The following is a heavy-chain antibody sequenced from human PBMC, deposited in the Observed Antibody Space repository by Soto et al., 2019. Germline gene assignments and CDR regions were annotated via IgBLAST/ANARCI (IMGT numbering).Heavy chain of an antibody. CDR2: IFFTGST. CDR1: GASINSADHY. Sequence: TLSLTCTVSGASINSADHYWSWVRQSPGKGLEWIGYIFFTGSTSYNPSLGSRVSLSFDTSKNQSSLKLNSVTAADTAVYYCARDRDGSGWKGSGMDVWGQGTTVTVSS. CDR3: ARDRDGSGWKGSGMDV. J-gene: IGHJ6*02. V-gene: IGHV4-30-4*01. D-gene: IGHD6-25*01.